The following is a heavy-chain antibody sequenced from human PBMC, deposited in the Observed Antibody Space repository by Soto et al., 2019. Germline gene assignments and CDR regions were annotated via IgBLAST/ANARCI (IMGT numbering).Heavy chain of an antibody. CDR2: IYYSGST. Sequence: QLQLQESGPGLVKPSETLSLTCTVSGGSISSSSYYWGWIRQPPGKGLEWIGSIYYSGSTYYNPSRKSRVPISADTSKHQFSLNLSSVTAADTAVYYCASIPATVPHFDYWGQGTLVTVSS. V-gene: IGHV4-39*01. D-gene: IGHD5-18*01. CDR1: GGSISSSSYY. CDR3: ASIPATVPHFDY. J-gene: IGHJ4*02.